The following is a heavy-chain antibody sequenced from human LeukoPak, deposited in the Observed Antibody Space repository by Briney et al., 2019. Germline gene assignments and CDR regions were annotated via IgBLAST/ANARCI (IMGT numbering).Heavy chain of an antibody. Sequence: PSETLSLTCAVSGASISGSSGYYWGWIRQPPGKGLEWISSIRYSGTTHYNPFVKSRVPIFIDTSKNQFSLNLNSVTAADTAVYYCARQSVGTASIYYFAYWGQGILVTVSS. CDR1: GASISGSSGYY. D-gene: IGHD1-26*01. J-gene: IGHJ4*02. CDR2: IRYSGTT. V-gene: IGHV4-39*01. CDR3: ARQSVGTASIYYFAY.